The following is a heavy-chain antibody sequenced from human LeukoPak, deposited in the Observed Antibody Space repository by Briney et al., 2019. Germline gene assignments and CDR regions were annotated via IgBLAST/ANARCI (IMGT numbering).Heavy chain of an antibody. CDR2: INHSGST. J-gene: IGHJ4*02. Sequence: SETLSLTCAVYGGSFSGYYWSWIRQPPGKGLEWIGEINHSGSTNYNPSLKSRVTISVDTSKSQFSLKLSSVTAADTAVYYCARESLGYCSSTSCSYFDYWGQGTLVTVSS. D-gene: IGHD2-2*01. V-gene: IGHV4-34*01. CDR3: ARESLGYCSSTSCSYFDY. CDR1: GGSFSGYY.